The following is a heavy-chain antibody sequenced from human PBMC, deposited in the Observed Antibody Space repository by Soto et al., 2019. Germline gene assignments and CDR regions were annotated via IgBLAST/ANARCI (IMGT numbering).Heavy chain of an antibody. Sequence: GGSLRLSCAASGFTFSSYAMSWVRQAPGKGLEWVSAISGSGGSTYYADSVKGRFTISRDNSKNTLYLQMNSLRAEDTAVYYCARVRGSYYYFDYWGQGTLVTVSS. V-gene: IGHV3-23*01. CDR3: ARVRGSYYYFDY. CDR1: GFTFSSYA. D-gene: IGHD1-26*01. J-gene: IGHJ4*02. CDR2: ISGSGGST.